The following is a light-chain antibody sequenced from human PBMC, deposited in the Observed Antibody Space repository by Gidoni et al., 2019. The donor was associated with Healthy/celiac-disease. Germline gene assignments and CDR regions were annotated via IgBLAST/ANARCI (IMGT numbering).Light chain of an antibody. CDR3: QQYNNWPPYT. CDR2: GAA. J-gene: IGKJ2*01. CDR1: QSVSSN. Sequence: EIVMTQSPATLSVSPGERATLSFRASQSVSSNLPWYQQKPGQAPRILIYGAATRATGIPARFSGSGAGTEFTLTISSMQSEEFAVYYCQQYNNWPPYTFGQGTKLEIK. V-gene: IGKV3-15*01.